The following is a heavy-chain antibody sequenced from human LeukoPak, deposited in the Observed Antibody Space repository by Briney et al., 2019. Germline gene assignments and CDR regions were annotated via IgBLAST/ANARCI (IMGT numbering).Heavy chain of an antibody. CDR3: ARPYGSGSYYNGGLDY. CDR1: GSRFTNYW. J-gene: IGHJ4*02. Sequence: GXSLKISCKGSGSRFTNYWIGGVRQMPGKGLEWMGIIYPGESDTRYSPSFQGQVTISDEKSSRNYSLKWTNMEASDTAMYYCARPYGSGSYYNGGLDYWGQGTLVTVSS. D-gene: IGHD3-10*01. CDR2: IYPGESDT. V-gene: IGHV5-51*01.